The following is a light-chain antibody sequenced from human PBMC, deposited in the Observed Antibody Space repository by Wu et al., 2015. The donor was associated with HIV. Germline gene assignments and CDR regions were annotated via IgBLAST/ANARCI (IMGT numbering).Light chain of an antibody. V-gene: IGKV3-11*01. CDR2: DAS. CDR1: QSVNNY. CDR3: QQRRNWPLT. Sequence: DIVLTQSPATLSFSPGERATLSCGASQSVNNYLAWYQQKPGQPPRLLIYDASKRATGVPARFTGSGSETDFTLTISSLEPEDFAVYFCQQRRNWPLTFGQGTRLEIK. J-gene: IGKJ5*01.